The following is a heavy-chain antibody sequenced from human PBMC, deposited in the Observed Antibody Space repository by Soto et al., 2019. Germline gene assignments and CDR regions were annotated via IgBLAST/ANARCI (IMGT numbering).Heavy chain of an antibody. CDR3: ASLYYYDSSGYYLDY. CDR1: GGSFSGYY. V-gene: IGHV4-34*01. Sequence: ASETLSLTCAVYGGSFSGYYWSWIRQPPGKGLEWIGEINHSGSTNYNPSLKSQVTISVDTSKNQFSLKLSSVTAADTAVYYCASLYYYDSSGYYLDYWGQGTLVTVSS. J-gene: IGHJ4*02. D-gene: IGHD3-22*01. CDR2: INHSGST.